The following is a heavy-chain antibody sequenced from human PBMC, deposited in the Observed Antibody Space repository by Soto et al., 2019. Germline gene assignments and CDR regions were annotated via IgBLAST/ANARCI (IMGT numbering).Heavy chain of an antibody. D-gene: IGHD2-15*01. CDR2: INPSGGST. V-gene: IGHV1-46*01. CDR1: GYTFTDYR. CDR3: ARDSAIVVEGASCQDY. J-gene: IGHJ4*02. Sequence: ASVKVSCKASGYTFTDYRMHWVRQAPGQGVEWMGIINPSGGSTTYAQKFQGRVTMTSDTSTSTVYMELSSLRSDDTAGYYCARDSAIVVEGASCQDYRAQGTPGTVSS.